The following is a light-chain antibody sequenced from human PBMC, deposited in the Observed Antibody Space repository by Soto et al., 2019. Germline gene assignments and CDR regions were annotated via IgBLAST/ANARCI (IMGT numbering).Light chain of an antibody. J-gene: IGKJ5*01. CDR1: QSVLYSSNNKNY. CDR2: WAS. Sequence: DIVMTQSPDSLAVSLGESATINCKSSQSVLYSSNNKNYLAWYQQKPGQPAKRLIYWASTRESGVPDRISGSGSSTDFTFTISGLQAEDVEVYYCQKYYSTGITFGQGTRLEIK. CDR3: QKYYSTGIT. V-gene: IGKV4-1*01.